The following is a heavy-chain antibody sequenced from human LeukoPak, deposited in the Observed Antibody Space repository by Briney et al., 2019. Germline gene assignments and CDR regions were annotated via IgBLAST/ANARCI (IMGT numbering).Heavy chain of an antibody. CDR1: GFIFSGYW. Sequence: GGSLRLSCAASGFIFSGYWMRWVRQAPGKGLEWVATIQEDGSKKYYVDSVEGRFTVSIDKAKNSVNLQMSSLRADDTAVYHCARTAKYDYWGQGTLVTVSS. J-gene: IGHJ4*02. CDR3: ARTAKYDY. D-gene: IGHD2-21*02. CDR2: IQEDGSKK. V-gene: IGHV3-7*01.